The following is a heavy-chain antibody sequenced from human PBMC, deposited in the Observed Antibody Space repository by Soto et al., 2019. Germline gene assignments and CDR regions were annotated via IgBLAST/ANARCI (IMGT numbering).Heavy chain of an antibody. CDR1: GFSLTTRGVG. D-gene: IGHD3-16*02. J-gene: IGHJ5*02. Sequence: QITLKESGPTLVKPTQTLTLTCTFSGFSLTTRGVGVGWIRQPPGKALECLALIYWDDDKRYCPTLQSRLSITKDTSKNQVVLPMTNVDPVDTATYYCAHIPNCYRYDWFDPWGQGTLVSVSS. CDR2: IYWDDDK. CDR3: AHIPNCYRYDWFDP. V-gene: IGHV2-5*02.